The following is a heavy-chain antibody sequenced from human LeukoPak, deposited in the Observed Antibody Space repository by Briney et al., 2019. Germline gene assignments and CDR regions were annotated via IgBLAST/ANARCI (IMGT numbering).Heavy chain of an antibody. CDR3: ARDRISGGTSGTTGSTYRPGYFDY. CDR2: ISGSGGST. Sequence: PGGSLRLSCAASGFTFSSYAMSWVRQAPGKGLEWVSAISGSGGSTYYADSVKGRFTISRDNSKNTLYLQMNSLRAEDTAVYYCARDRISGGTSGTTGSTYRPGYFDYWGQGTLVTVSS. J-gene: IGHJ4*02. CDR1: GFTFSSYA. D-gene: IGHD1-1*01. V-gene: IGHV3-23*01.